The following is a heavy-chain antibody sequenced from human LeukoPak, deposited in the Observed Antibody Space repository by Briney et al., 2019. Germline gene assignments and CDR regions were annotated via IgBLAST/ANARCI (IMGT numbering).Heavy chain of an antibody. J-gene: IGHJ4*02. D-gene: IGHD6-19*01. Sequence: GGLRLSCAASGFTFSTSWMSWVRQAPGKGLEWVANIKQDGSEKYYVDSVKGRFTIPRDNPKYSLSLQMNSLRAEDTAVYYCVRVRGIRYRTGWYHYFDFWGQGILVTVSS. CDR2: IKQDGSEK. CDR1: GFTFSTSW. CDR3: VRVRGIRYRTGWYHYFDF. V-gene: IGHV3-7*04.